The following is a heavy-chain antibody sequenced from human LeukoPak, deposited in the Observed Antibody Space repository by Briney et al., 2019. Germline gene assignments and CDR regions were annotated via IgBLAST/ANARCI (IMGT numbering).Heavy chain of an antibody. J-gene: IGHJ5*02. V-gene: IGHV1-69*13. CDR3: ARDFRTYYRGWFDP. D-gene: IGHD3-10*01. CDR1: GGTFSSYA. CDR2: IILIFGTA. Sequence: ASVKVSCKASGGTFSSYAISWVRQAPGQGLEWMGGIILIFGTANYAQKFQGRVTITADESTSTAYMELSSLRSEDTAVYYCARDFRTYYRGWFDPWGQGTLVTVSS.